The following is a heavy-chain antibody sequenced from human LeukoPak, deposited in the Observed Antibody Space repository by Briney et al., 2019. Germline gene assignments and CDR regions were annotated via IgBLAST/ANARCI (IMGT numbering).Heavy chain of an antibody. CDR2: ISSSSSYI. J-gene: IGHJ4*02. Sequence: GGSLRLSCAASGFTFSSYSMNWVRQAPGKGLEWVSSISSSSSYIYYADSVKGRFTISRDNAKNSLYLQMNSLRAEDTAVYYCARDVSPAAADYYFDYWGQGTLVTVSS. CDR3: ARDVSPAAADYYFDY. D-gene: IGHD6-13*01. CDR1: GFTFSSYS. V-gene: IGHV3-21*01.